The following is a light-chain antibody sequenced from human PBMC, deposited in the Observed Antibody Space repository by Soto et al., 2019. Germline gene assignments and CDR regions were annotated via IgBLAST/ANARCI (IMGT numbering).Light chain of an antibody. CDR1: HCIRND. Sequence: TQLTKYQSCLSAAVGDRVTITCRASHCIRNDLGWYQQKPGKAPKRLIYAASSLQSGVPSRFSGSGSGTEFTLTISSLQPEDFATYYCLQHNSYPLTFGGGTKVDIK. CDR3: LQHNSYPLT. CDR2: AAS. J-gene: IGKJ4*01. V-gene: IGKV1-17*01.